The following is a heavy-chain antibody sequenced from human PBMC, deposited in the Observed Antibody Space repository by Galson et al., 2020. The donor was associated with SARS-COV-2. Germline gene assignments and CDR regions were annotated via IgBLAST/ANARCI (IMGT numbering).Heavy chain of an antibody. CDR1: GGSISSSSYY. Sequence: ETLSLTCTVSGGSISSSSYYWGWIRQPPGKGLEWIGSIYYSGSTYYNPSLKSRVTISVDTSKNQFSLKLSSVTAADTAVYYCARPATTVTTRDYWGQGTLVTVSS. CDR3: ARPATTVTTRDY. D-gene: IGHD4-17*01. V-gene: IGHV4-39*01. J-gene: IGHJ4*02. CDR2: IYYSGST.